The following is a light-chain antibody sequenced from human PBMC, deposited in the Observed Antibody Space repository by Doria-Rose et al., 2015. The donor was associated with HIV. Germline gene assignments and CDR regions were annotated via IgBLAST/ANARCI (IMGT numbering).Light chain of an antibody. Sequence: MTQSPSSLSASVGDRVSITYRASQSLSSYLNWYQQKPGRAPNPLVYTTSRLQGGVPSRFSGSGSGTNFTLTISSLQPEDFASYYCQQTYNNPWTFGQGARVDIK. V-gene: IGKV1-39*01. CDR2: TTS. CDR3: QQTYNNPWT. J-gene: IGKJ1*01. CDR1: QSLSSY.